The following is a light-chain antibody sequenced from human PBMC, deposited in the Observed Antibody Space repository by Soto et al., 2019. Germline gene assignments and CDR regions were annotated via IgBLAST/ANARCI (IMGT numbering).Light chain of an antibody. CDR3: QQYGSSPPYT. V-gene: IGKV3-20*01. Sequence: EIVLTQSPGTLSLSPGERATLSCRASQSVSSSYLAWYQQKPGQAPRLLIYGASSRATGIPDRFSGSGSGTDFTLTISRLEPEDFAGYYCQQYGSSPPYTLGQGTKLEIK. CDR1: QSVSSSY. J-gene: IGKJ2*01. CDR2: GAS.